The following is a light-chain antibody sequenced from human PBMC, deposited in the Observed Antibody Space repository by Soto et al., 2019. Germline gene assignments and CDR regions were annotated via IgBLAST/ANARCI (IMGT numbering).Light chain of an antibody. J-gene: IGLJ1*01. CDR3: QAWDSSTVV. V-gene: IGLV3-1*01. Sequence: SYELTQPPSVSVSPGQTASITCSGDKLGDKYACWYQQKPGQSPVLVIYQDSKRPSGIPERFSGSNSGNTATLTISGTQAMDEADYYFQAWDSSTVVFGTGTQLTVL. CDR1: KLGDKY. CDR2: QDS.